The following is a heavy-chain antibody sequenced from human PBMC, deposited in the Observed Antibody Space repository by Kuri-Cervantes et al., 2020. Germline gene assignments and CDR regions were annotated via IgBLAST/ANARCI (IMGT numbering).Heavy chain of an antibody. CDR1: GFNFSSYA. V-gene: IGHV3-30-3*01. D-gene: IGHD3-9*01. Sequence: GESLKISCADSGFNFSSYAMHWVRQAPGKGLEWVAVISYDGSNKYYADSVKGRFTISRDNAKNSLYLQMNSLRAEDTALYYCAKDMGAYYDILTGPGAFDIWGQGTMVTVSS. CDR3: AKDMGAYYDILTGPGAFDI. J-gene: IGHJ3*02. CDR2: ISYDGSNK.